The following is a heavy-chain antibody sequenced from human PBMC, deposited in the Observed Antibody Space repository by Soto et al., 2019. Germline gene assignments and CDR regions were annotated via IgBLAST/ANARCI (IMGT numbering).Heavy chain of an antibody. Sequence: EAQLMESWGGLVKPGGSLRLSCAASGFTFSKPWMNWVRQAPRKGLEWVGRIKRTTDGGATDYAAAVKGRFTISRDDSKNTLYPQMNSLKTDDSAVYYCTAGISAAYTGGLDVWGQGTTVTVSS. CDR3: TAGISAAYTGGLDV. CDR1: GFTFSKPW. D-gene: IGHD3-16*01. J-gene: IGHJ6*02. V-gene: IGHV3-15*07. CDR2: IKRTTDGGAT.